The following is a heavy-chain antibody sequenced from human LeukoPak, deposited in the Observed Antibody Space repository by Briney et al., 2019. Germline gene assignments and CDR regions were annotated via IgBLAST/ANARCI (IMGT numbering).Heavy chain of an antibody. V-gene: IGHV1-69*06. J-gene: IGHJ6*03. CDR1: GGTFSSYA. CDR2: IIPIFGTA. Sequence: SVKISCKASGGTFSSYAISWVRQAPGQGLEWMGRIIPIFGTANYAQKFQGRVTITADKSTSTAYMELSSLRSEDTAVYYCAREIAVLIYYYYMDVWGKGTTVTVSS. D-gene: IGHD6-19*01. CDR3: AREIAVLIYYYYMDV.